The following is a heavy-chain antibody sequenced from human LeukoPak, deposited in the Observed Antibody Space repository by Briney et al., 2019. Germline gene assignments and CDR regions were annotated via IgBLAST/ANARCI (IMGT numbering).Heavy chain of an antibody. Sequence: GGSLRLSCAASGFTFSSYAMSWVRQAPGKGLEWVSSISSSSSYIYYADSVKGRFTISRDNAKNSLYLQMNSLRAEDTAVYYCASDGYNPFDYWGQGTLVTVSS. V-gene: IGHV3-21*01. D-gene: IGHD5-24*01. CDR2: ISSSSSYI. J-gene: IGHJ4*02. CDR3: ASDGYNPFDY. CDR1: GFTFSSYA.